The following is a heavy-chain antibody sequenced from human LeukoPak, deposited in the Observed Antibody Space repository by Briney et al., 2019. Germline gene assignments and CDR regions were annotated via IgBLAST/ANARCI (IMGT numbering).Heavy chain of an antibody. Sequence: GGSLRLSCAASGITFSNAWMTWVRQAPGKGLEWVSDILDDGRVYYADSVKGRFTISRDHSQNKVNLQMDNLRAEDAAIYYCGSYRRAYDVWGQGTVVTVAS. D-gene: IGHD1-26*01. J-gene: IGHJ3*01. V-gene: IGHV3-53*01. CDR2: ILDDGRV. CDR1: GITFSNAW. CDR3: GSYRRAYDV.